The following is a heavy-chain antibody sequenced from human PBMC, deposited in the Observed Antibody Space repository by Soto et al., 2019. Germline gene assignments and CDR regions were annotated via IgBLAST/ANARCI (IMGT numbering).Heavy chain of an antibody. V-gene: IGHV1-8*01. Sequence: ASVKVSCKASGYTFTSYDINWVRQATGQGLEWMGWMNPNSGNTGYAQKFQGRVTMTRNTSISTAYMELSSLRSEDTAVYYCARGGLRRFDLLFAKGNHMYLFDFWGQRSLDTGSS. CDR2: MNPNSGNT. J-gene: IGHJ5*01. D-gene: IGHD3-9*01. CDR1: GYTFTSYD. CDR3: ARGGLRRFDLLFAKGNHMYLFDF.